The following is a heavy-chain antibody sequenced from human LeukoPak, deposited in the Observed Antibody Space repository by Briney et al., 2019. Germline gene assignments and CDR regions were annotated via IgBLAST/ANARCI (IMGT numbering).Heavy chain of an antibody. V-gene: IGHV4-4*09. CDR2: IYTSGST. D-gene: IGHD3-16*01. CDR3: ERHVGLGFDY. J-gene: IGHJ4*02. Sequence: PSETLSLTCTVSGGSISSYYWSWIRQPPGKGLEWIGYIYTSGSTNYNPSLKSRVTISVDTSKNQFSLKLSSVTAADTAVYYCERHVGLGFDYWGQGTLVTVSS. CDR1: GGSISSYY.